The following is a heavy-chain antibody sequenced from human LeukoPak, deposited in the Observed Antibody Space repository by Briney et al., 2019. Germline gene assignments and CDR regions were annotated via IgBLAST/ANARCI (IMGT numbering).Heavy chain of an antibody. CDR1: GFIFTSYI. CDR3: TQKTAYDILTGYYSSQYYFDY. Sequence: GGSLRLSCAASGFIFTSYIMKWARQAPGRGLDWVSTISNSGANTHYADSVKGRFTVSRDNAKNALYLQMNSLRAEDTAVFFFTQKTAYDILTGYYSSQYYFDYWGQGTLVTVSS. D-gene: IGHD3-9*01. J-gene: IGHJ4*02. V-gene: IGHV3-21*01. CDR2: ISNSGANT.